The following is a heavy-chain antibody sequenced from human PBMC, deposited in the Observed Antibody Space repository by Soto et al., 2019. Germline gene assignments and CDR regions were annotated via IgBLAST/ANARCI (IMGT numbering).Heavy chain of an antibody. D-gene: IGHD1-26*01. CDR1: GFTFSSYG. CDR2: IWYGGSNK. J-gene: IGHJ6*02. Sequence: GGSLRLSCAASGFTFSSYGMHWVRQAPGKGLEWVAVIWYGGSNKYYADSVKGRFTISRDNSKNTLYLQMNSLRAEDTAVYYCARAVSRIVGATKDDYYYYYGMEVWGQGTTVTV. CDR3: ARAVSRIVGATKDDYYYYYGMEV. V-gene: IGHV3-33*01.